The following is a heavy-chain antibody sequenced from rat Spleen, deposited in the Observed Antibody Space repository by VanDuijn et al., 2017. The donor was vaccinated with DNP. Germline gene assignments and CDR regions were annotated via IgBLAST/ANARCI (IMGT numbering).Heavy chain of an antibody. V-gene: IGHV5-7*01. CDR3: ARHDYDRPNDFYGMDV. J-gene: IGHJ4*01. CDR2: ISYDGSST. Sequence: EVQLVESGGGLVQPGRSLKLSCAASGFTFSDYNMAWVRQAPKKGLEWVATISYDGSSTYYRDSVKGRFTISRDNAKSTLYLEMGSLRSEDTATYYCARHDYDRPNDFYGMDVWGQGTSVIVSS. CDR1: GFTFSDYN. D-gene: IGHD1-12*01.